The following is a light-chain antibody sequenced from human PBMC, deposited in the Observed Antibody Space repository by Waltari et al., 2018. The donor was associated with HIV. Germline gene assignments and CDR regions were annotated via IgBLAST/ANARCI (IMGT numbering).Light chain of an antibody. V-gene: IGKV1-39*01. CDR3: QQNYGTPRT. J-gene: IGKJ1*01. CDR2: AAS. CDR1: QTITTY. Sequence: DIQMTQSPSSLSASVGDRVTITCRASQTITTYLNWYQQTPGKAPKLLIYAASSLQSGGPSRFSGSGSGTDFTLTISSLQPEDFATYYCQQNYGTPRTFGQGTKVEVK.